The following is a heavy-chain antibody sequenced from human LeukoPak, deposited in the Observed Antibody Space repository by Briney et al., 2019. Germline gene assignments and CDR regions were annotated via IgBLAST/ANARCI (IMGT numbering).Heavy chain of an antibody. CDR1: GFTFSSYW. J-gene: IGHJ4*02. Sequence: GGSLRLSCAASGFTFSSYWMHWVRQAPGKGLVWVSRINSDGSSTSYADSVKGRFTISRDNAKNTLYLQMNSLRAEDTAVYYCARATGSGSYKYYFDYWGQGTLVTVSS. CDR2: INSDGSST. CDR3: ARATGSGSYKYYFDY. V-gene: IGHV3-74*01. D-gene: IGHD3-10*01.